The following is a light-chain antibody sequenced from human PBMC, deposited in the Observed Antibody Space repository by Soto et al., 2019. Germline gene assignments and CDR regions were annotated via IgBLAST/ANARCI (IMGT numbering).Light chain of an antibody. CDR3: AAWDDSLNGFYV. J-gene: IGLJ1*01. Sequence: QSVGTQPPSASGTPGQRATISCSGSSSNIGSNTVNWYQQLPGTAPKLLIYSNNQRPSGVPDRFSGSKSGTSASLAISGLQSEDEADYYCAAWDDSLNGFYVFGTGTKVTV. CDR1: SSNIGSNT. V-gene: IGLV1-44*01. CDR2: SNN.